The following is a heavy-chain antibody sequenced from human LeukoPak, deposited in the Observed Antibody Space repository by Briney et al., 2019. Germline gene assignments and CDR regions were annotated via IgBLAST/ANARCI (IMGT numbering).Heavy chain of an antibody. J-gene: IGHJ4*02. Sequence: SETLSLTCTVSGGSISSYYWSWIRQPPGKGLEWIGYIYYSGSTNYNPSLKSRVTISVDTSKNQFSLKLSSVTAADTAVYYCVRGGTSYGFIFPFDYWGQGTLVTVSS. D-gene: IGHD5-18*01. V-gene: IGHV4-59*01. CDR1: GGSISSYY. CDR3: VRGGTSYGFIFPFDY. CDR2: IYYSGST.